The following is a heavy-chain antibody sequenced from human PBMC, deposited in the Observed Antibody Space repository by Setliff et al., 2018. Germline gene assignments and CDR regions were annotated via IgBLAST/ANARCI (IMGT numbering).Heavy chain of an antibody. Sequence: GASVKVSCKASGGTFGRSALSWVRQAPGQGLEWMGGIIPMFDTGNYAEKFQGRVTLSADESTSTVYMELTRLRPEDTAIYYCARDKADYDDRSGYSGASDVWGQGTMVTVAS. CDR1: GGTFGRSA. J-gene: IGHJ3*01. CDR2: IIPMFDTG. D-gene: IGHD3-22*01. V-gene: IGHV1-69*13. CDR3: ARDKADYDDRSGYSGASDV.